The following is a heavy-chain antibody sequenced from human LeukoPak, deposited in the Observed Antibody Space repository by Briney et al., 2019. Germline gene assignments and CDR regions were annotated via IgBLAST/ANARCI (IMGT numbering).Heavy chain of an antibody. CDR1: GGSISSYY. CDR3: ARSGWMARDAFDI. CDR2: IYYSGST. Sequence: SETLSLSCTVSGGSISSYYWSWIRQPPGKGLEWIGDIYYSGSTNYNPSGKSRVTISVDTSKNQFSLKLSSVTAADTAVYYCARSGWMARDAFDIWGQGTMVTVSS. V-gene: IGHV4-59*01. J-gene: IGHJ3*02. D-gene: IGHD5-24*01.